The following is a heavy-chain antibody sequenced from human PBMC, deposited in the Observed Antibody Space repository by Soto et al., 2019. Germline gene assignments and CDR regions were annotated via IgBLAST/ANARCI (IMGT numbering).Heavy chain of an antibody. Sequence: PSETLSLTCTVSGGSISSYYWSWIRQPPGKGLEWIGYICYSGSTNYNPSLKSRVTISVDTSKNQFSLKLSSVTAADTAVYYCARSIAARTNWFDPWGQGTLVTVSS. D-gene: IGHD6-6*01. J-gene: IGHJ5*02. CDR2: ICYSGST. V-gene: IGHV4-59*01. CDR3: ARSIAARTNWFDP. CDR1: GGSISSYY.